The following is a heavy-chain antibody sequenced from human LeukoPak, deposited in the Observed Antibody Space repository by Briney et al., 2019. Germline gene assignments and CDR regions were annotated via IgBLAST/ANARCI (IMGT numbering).Heavy chain of an antibody. CDR3: TRRGTLRGSIDIDY. D-gene: IGHD3-9*01. V-gene: IGHV3-73*01. CDR2: IRSKANSYAT. CDR1: GFTFSGSA. J-gene: IGHJ4*02. Sequence: GGSLRLSCAASGFTFSGSAMHWVRQASGKGLEWVGRIRSKANSYATAYAASVKGRFTISRDDSKNTAYLQMNSLKTEDTAVYYCTRRGTLRGSIDIDYWGQGTLVTVSS.